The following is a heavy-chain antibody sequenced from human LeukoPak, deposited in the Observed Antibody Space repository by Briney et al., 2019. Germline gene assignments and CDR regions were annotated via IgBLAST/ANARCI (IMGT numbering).Heavy chain of an antibody. D-gene: IGHD6-13*01. V-gene: IGHV3-30*04. J-gene: IGHJ6*03. CDR2: ISSDGSNK. CDR1: GFTFSTYI. CDR3: ARARGIAAAGPPLNYYYMDV. Sequence: GGSLRLSCAASGFTFSTYILHWVRQAPGKGLEWVVVISSDGSNKYYAESVKGRFTISRDNSKNTLYLQMNSLRAEDTAVYYCARARGIAAAGPPLNYYYMDVWGKGTTVTVSS.